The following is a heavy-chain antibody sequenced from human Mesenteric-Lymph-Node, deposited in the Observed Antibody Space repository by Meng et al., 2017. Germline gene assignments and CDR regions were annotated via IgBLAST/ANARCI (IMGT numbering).Heavy chain of an antibody. CDR2: NSAYNDHY. V-gene: IGHV1-18*01. CDR1: GYTFARSG. J-gene: IGHJ5*01. D-gene: IGHD2-21*01. CDR3: ARACVCGFNCFDS. Sequence: QGEAGQSGAKHKQPRASVKVYCKVSGYTFARSGICWRQPPAEPVVECVVSNSAYNDHYKQALKTQVSVTMTTSTSTITPSMYLLSLRSPATSLYSYARACVCGFNCFDSWGQGTLVTVSS.